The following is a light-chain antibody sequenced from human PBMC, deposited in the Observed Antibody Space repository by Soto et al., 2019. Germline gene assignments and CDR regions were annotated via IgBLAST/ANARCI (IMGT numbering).Light chain of an antibody. Sequence: QSALTQPASVSGSPGQSITISCTGTGSDVGAYNYVSWYQQCPGKAPKLIIYDVVNRPSGVSNRFSGSKSGNTAAQIIFGLQAEDEADYYCCSYTSSSTYVFGTGTKVTVL. CDR2: DVV. J-gene: IGLJ1*01. CDR3: CSYTSSSTYV. CDR1: GSDVGAYNY. V-gene: IGLV2-14*01.